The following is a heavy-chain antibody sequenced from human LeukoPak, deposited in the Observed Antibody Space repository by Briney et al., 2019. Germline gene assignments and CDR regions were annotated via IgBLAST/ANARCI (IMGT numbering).Heavy chain of an antibody. CDR1: GFTFDDYA. V-gene: IGHV3-9*01. Sequence: GRSLRLSCAASGFTFDDYAMHWVLQAPGKGLEGVSGISWNSGSIGYADSVKGRFTISRDNAKNSLYLQMNSPRAEDTALYYCAQGRYGSGSFFDHWGQGTLVTVSS. D-gene: IGHD3-10*01. CDR3: AQGRYGSGSFFDH. CDR2: ISWNSGSI. J-gene: IGHJ4*02.